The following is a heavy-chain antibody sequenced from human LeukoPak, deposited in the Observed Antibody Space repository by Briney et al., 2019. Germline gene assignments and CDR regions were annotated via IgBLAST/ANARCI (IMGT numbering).Heavy chain of an antibody. CDR1: GFSFRSHG. V-gene: IGHV3-30*02. Sequence: GGSLRLSCAASGFSFRSHGMHWVRQAPGKGLEWVTFVNSDASDKYYTDSVKGRFTISRDNSKNTLYLQMNSLRAEDTAVYYCAKVGSGITMVRGVIFDYWGQGTLVTVSS. J-gene: IGHJ4*02. D-gene: IGHD3-10*01. CDR3: AKVGSGITMVRGVIFDY. CDR2: VNSDASDK.